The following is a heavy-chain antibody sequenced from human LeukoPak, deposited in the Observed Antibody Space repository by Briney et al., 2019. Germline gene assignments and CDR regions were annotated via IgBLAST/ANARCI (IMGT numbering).Heavy chain of an antibody. D-gene: IGHD3-22*01. CDR2: ISSSGSTI. CDR1: GFTFSDYY. J-gene: IGHJ4*02. CDR3: ASDSGYASRSLGYYDSREFDY. Sequence: GGSLRLFCAASGFTFSDYYMSWIRRAPGKGLEWVSYISSSGSTIYYADSVKGRFTISRDNAKNSLYLQMNSLRAEDTAVYYCASDSGYASRSLGYYDSREFDYWGQGTLVTVSS. V-gene: IGHV3-11*01.